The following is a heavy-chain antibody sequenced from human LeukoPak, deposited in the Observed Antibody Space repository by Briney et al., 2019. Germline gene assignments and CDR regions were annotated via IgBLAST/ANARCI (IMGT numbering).Heavy chain of an antibody. CDR3: ARGYWFGGLLYAQPAYYFDY. D-gene: IGHD3-3*01. V-gene: IGHV1-2*02. J-gene: IGHJ4*02. CDR2: VNPHSGGT. CDR1: GYTFTDYY. Sequence: GASVKVSCKDSGYTFTDYYIHWVRQAPEQGLESMGWVNPHSGGTNDAQNLRDRVTMTRDTSISTAYMDLSRLISDDRAVYYCARGYWFGGLLYAQPAYYFDYWGQGTLVTVSS.